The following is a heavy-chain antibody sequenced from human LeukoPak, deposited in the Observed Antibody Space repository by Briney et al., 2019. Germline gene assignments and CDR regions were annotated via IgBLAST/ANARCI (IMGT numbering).Heavy chain of an antibody. CDR2: FHRGRI. D-gene: IGHD5-24*01. CDR1: GYPIGLDYY. CDR3: ARAPSSYESGNGYPNLGWLDP. Sequence: PSETLSLTCKVSGYPIGLDYYWVWIRQAPGRGLQWIGGFHRGRIQYNSALKRRVTISIDSSKNQFSLRMWPMTAADTAFYFCARAPSSYESGNGYPNLGWLDPWGQGALVTVSS. J-gene: IGHJ5*02. V-gene: IGHV4-38-2*02.